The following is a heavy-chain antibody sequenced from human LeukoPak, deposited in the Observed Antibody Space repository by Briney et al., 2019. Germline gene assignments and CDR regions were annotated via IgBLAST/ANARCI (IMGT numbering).Heavy chain of an antibody. J-gene: IGHJ4*02. Sequence: ASVKVSCKASGYTFTDYYMHWVRQAPGQGFEWMGWINPNDGDTNYAQKCQGRVTMTRDTSISTAHMEVSRLRSDDTAVYYCARANFLYCSSSTCLFDYWGQGTLVTVSS. CDR1: GYTFTDYY. CDR2: INPNDGDT. CDR3: ARANFLYCSSSTCLFDY. D-gene: IGHD2-2*01. V-gene: IGHV1-2*02.